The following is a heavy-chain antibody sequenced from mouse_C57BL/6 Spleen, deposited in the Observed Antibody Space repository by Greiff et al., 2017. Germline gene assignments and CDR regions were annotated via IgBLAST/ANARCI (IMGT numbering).Heavy chain of an antibody. J-gene: IGHJ4*01. V-gene: IGHV1-82*01. Sequence: VKLQESGPELVKPGASVKISCKASGYAFSSSWMNWVKQRPGKGLEWIGRIYPGDGDTNYNGKFKGKATLTADKSSSTAYMQLSSLTSEDSAVYFCAYYYGSSYEAMDYWGQGTSVTVSS. CDR3: AYYYGSSYEAMDY. CDR1: GYAFSSSW. D-gene: IGHD1-1*01. CDR2: IYPGDGDT.